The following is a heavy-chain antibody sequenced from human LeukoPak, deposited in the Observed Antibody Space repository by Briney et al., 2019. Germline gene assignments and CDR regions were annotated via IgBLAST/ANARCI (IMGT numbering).Heavy chain of an antibody. V-gene: IGHV4-61*08. Sequence: PSETLSLTCTVSGGSLSRGGYYWRSIRQPPGRGLEWLVFIYYSGSTNYNPFLKSRVNISIATSNHQFCLKLSSVTAADTAVYYCAVFRGSGSYVDYWGQGTLVTVSS. J-gene: IGHJ4*02. CDR1: GGSLSRGGYY. CDR3: AVFRGSGSYVDY. CDR2: IYYSGST. D-gene: IGHD3-10*01.